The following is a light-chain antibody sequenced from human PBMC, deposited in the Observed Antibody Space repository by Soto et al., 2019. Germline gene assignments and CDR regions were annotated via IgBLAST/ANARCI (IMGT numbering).Light chain of an antibody. CDR3: QQYGSSPPYT. J-gene: IGKJ2*01. Sequence: EVVLTKSPGTLSLSPGERATLSCRASQSVSNNYLAWYQQKPGQSPKLLIFGSTDRATGIPERFSGSGSGTDFTLPISSLEPEDFAVYYCQQYGSSPPYTFGQGTKLEIK. CDR2: GST. V-gene: IGKV3-20*01. CDR1: QSVSNNY.